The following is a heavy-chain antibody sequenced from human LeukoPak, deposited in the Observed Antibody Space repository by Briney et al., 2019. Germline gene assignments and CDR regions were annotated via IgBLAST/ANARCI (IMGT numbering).Heavy chain of an antibody. CDR2: ISAYNGNT. J-gene: IGHJ3*02. Sequence: ASVKVSCKASGYTLTSYGISWVRQAPGQGLEWMGWISAYNGNTNYAQKLQGRVTMTTDTSTSTAYMELRSLRSDDTAVYYCARETYYYDSSARSGAFDIWVQGTMVTVSS. CDR3: ARETYYYDSSARSGAFDI. CDR1: GYTLTSYG. V-gene: IGHV1-18*01. D-gene: IGHD3-22*01.